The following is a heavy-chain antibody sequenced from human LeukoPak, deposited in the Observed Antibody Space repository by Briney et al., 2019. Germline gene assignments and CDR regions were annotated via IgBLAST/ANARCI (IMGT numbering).Heavy chain of an antibody. J-gene: IGHJ5*02. D-gene: IGHD6-6*01. Sequence: PGGSLRLSCAASGFTFSSYSMNWVRQAPGKGLEWVSSISSSSSYIYYADSVKGRFTISRDNAKNSLYLQMNSLRAEDTAVYYCAGDRSIAARPNWFDPWGQGTLVTVSS. V-gene: IGHV3-21*01. CDR1: GFTFSSYS. CDR2: ISSSSSYI. CDR3: AGDRSIAARPNWFDP.